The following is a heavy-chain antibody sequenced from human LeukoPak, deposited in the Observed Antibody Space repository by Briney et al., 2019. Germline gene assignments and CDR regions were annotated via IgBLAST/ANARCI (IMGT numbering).Heavy chain of an antibody. CDR2: ISSSSSYI. CDR1: GFTFSSYS. D-gene: IGHD1-14*01. CDR3: ARVLNAFDI. V-gene: IGHV3-21*01. J-gene: IGHJ3*02. Sequence: PGGSLRFSGAASGFTFSSYSMNWVRKAPGKGLEWVSSISSSSSYIYYADSVKGRFTISRDNAKNSLYLQMNSLRAEDTAVYYCARVLNAFDIWGQGTMVTVSS.